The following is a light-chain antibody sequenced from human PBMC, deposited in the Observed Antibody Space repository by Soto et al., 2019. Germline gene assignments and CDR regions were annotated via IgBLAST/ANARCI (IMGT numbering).Light chain of an antibody. J-gene: IGKJ1*01. CDR2: AAS. CDR3: QQYGSSRWT. Sequence: EIVLTQSPGTLSLSPGERTTLSCRASQSVSSSYLAWYQQEPGQAPRLLIYAASSRATGIPDRFSGSGSGTDFTLTISRLEPEDFAVYYCQQYGSSRWTFGQGTKVDIK. CDR1: QSVSSSY. V-gene: IGKV3-20*01.